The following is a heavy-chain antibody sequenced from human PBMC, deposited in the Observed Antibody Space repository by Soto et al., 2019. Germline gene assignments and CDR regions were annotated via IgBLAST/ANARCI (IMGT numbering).Heavy chain of an antibody. Sequence: GASVKVSCKASGGTFSSYAISWVRQAPGRGLEWMGGIIPIFGTANYAQKFQGRVTITADESTSTAYMELSSLGSEDTAVYYCARDLLGVVSGSFDYWGQGTLVTVSS. CDR2: IIPIFGTA. V-gene: IGHV1-69*13. J-gene: IGHJ4*02. D-gene: IGHD3-10*01. CDR1: GGTFSSYA. CDR3: ARDLLGVVSGSFDY.